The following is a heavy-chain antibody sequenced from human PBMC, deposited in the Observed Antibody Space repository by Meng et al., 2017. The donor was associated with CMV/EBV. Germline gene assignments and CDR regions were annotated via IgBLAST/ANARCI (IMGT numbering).Heavy chain of an antibody. CDR3: ARSTMVRGVITRYFDL. V-gene: IGHV4-34*01. J-gene: IGHJ2*01. Sequence: SETLSLTCAVYGGSFSGYYWSWIHQPPGKGLEWIGEINHSGSTNYNPSLKSRVTISVDTSKNQFSLKLSSVTAADTAVYYCARSTMVRGVITRYFDLWGRGTLVTVSS. CDR1: GGSFSGYY. D-gene: IGHD3-10*01. CDR2: INHSGST.